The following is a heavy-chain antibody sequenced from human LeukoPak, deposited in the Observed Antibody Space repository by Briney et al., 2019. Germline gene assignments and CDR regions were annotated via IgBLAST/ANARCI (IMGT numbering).Heavy chain of an antibody. CDR3: AKKQSGAAFDAFDI. D-gene: IGHD1/OR15-1a*01. J-gene: IGHJ3*02. Sequence: GGSLRLSCVASGFTFSSYAMSWVRRAPGKGLEWVSAISSSGGTTYYADFVKGRFTISRDNSKNTLYLQMNSLRAEDTAVYYCAKKQSGAAFDAFDIWGQGTMVTVSS. CDR1: GFTFSSYA. V-gene: IGHV3-23*01. CDR2: ISSSGGTT.